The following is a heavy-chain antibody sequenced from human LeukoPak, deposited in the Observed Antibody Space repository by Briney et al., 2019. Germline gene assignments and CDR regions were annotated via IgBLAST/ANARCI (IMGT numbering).Heavy chain of an antibody. CDR1: GYSFTSYW. CDR3: ASYSSGWYGGFDY. CDR2: IDPSDSYT. Sequence: GAALRISYEGAGYSFTSYWIRGGRPMPGKGVGCMGRIDPSDSYTNYSPSFEGHVTISAAKSISTAYLQWSSLKASDTAMYYCASYSSGWYGGFDYWGQGTLVTVSS. J-gene: IGHJ4*02. V-gene: IGHV5-10-1*01. D-gene: IGHD6-19*01.